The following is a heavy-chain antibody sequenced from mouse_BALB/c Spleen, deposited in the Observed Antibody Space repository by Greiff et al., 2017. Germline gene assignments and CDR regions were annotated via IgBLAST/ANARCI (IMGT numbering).Heavy chain of an antibody. CDR2: INPNNGGT. CDR1: GYTFTDYN. Sequence: DVQLQESGPELVKPGASVKIPCKASGYTFTDYNMDWVKQSHGKSLEWIGDINPNNGGTIYNQKFKGKATLTVDKSSSTAYMELRSLTSEDTAVYYCAREGDYDGDYAMDYWGQGTSVTVSS. J-gene: IGHJ4*01. V-gene: IGHV1-18*01. D-gene: IGHD2-4*01. CDR3: AREGDYDGDYAMDY.